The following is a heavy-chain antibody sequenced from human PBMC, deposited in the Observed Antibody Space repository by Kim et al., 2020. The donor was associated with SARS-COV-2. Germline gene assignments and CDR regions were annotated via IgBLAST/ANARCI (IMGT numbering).Heavy chain of an antibody. D-gene: IGHD6-13*01. Sequence: GGSLRLSCVASGLGFSHAWMTWVRQAPGKGLEWVGRIKSEADGATTQYAAPLKGRFTISRDDSTNTLYLQMDILKAEDAGRHYCTTLTIAILIPEAALDV. V-gene: IGHV3-15*01. CDR1: GLGFSHAW. J-gene: IGHJ3*01. CDR3: TTLTIAILIPEAALDV. CDR2: IKSEADGATT.